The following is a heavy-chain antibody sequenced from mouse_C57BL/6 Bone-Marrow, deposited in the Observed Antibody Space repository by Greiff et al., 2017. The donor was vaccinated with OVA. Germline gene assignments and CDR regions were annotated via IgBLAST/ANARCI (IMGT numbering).Heavy chain of an antibody. CDR3: ARDGPYGNFDY. CDR2: SRNKANDYTT. CDR1: GFTFSDFY. V-gene: IGHV7-1*01. D-gene: IGHD2-1*01. J-gene: IGHJ2*01. Sequence: EVHLVESGGGLVQSGRSLRLSCATSGFTFSDFYMEWVRQAPGKGLEWIAASRNKANDYTTEYSASVKGRFIVSRDTSQSILYLQMNALRAEDTAMYYCARDGPYGNFDYWGQGTTLTVSS.